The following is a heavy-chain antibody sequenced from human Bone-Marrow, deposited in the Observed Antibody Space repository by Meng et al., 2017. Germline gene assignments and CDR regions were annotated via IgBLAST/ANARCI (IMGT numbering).Heavy chain of an antibody. Sequence: ASVKVSCKASGYTFTSYDINWVRQATGQGLEGMGWMNPNSGNTGYAQKFQGRVTITRNTSISTAYMELSSLRSEDTAVYYCARGGDVDRRYYYGMDVWGQGTTVTVSS. J-gene: IGHJ6*02. CDR1: GYTFTSYD. CDR3: ARGGDVDRRYYYGMDV. D-gene: IGHD1-14*01. V-gene: IGHV1-8*03. CDR2: MNPNSGNT.